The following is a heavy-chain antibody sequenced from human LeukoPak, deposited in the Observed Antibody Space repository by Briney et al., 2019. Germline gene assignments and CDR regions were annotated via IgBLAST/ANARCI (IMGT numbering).Heavy chain of an antibody. CDR3: ARERTGILFFDY. D-gene: IGHD1-1*01. V-gene: IGHV3-7*01. CDR1: GFTFSSYW. Sequence: GGSLRLSCAASGFTFSSYWISWVRQAPGKGLEWVANIKQDGSEKYYVDSVKGRFTISRDNAKNSLYLQMNSLRAEDTAVYYCARERTGILFFDYWGQGTLVTVSS. CDR2: IKQDGSEK. J-gene: IGHJ4*02.